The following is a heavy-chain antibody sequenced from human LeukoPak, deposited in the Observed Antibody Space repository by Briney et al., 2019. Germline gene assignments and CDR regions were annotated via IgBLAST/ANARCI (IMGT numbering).Heavy chain of an antibody. Sequence: GASVKVSCKASGYTFTSYGISWVRQAPGQGLEWMGWISAYNGNTNYSQKLQGRVTMTTDTSTSTAYMELRSLRSDDTAVYYCAFGKSSGWYYYYGMDVWGQGTTVTVS. V-gene: IGHV1-18*01. CDR1: GYTFTSYG. CDR3: AFGKSSGWYYYYGMDV. CDR2: ISAYNGNT. J-gene: IGHJ6*02. D-gene: IGHD6-19*01.